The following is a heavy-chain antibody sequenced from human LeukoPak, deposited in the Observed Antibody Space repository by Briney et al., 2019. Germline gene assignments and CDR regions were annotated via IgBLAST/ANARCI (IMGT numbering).Heavy chain of an antibody. Sequence: GGSLRLSCAASGFTFTSYAMNWVRQAPGKGLEWVSSISSSSRDINYADSVKGRFTISRDNAWNSLHLQMNSLRAEDTAVYYCARDSDSSGHYYMDYFDYWGQGALVTVSS. V-gene: IGHV3-21*01. D-gene: IGHD3-22*01. J-gene: IGHJ4*02. CDR1: GFTFTSYA. CDR2: ISSSSRDI. CDR3: ARDSDSSGHYYMDYFDY.